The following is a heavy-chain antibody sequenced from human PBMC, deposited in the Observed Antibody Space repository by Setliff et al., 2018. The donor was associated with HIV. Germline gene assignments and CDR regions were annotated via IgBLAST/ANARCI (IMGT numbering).Heavy chain of an antibody. J-gene: IGHJ4*02. CDR3: ATEEGTTVHRIGF. CDR1: GGSISSSTYC. D-gene: IGHD4-17*01. V-gene: IGHV4-39*07. Sequence: SETLSLTCTVSGGSISSSTYCWGWIRQPPGKGLEWIGSICGTWKTYYNPSLKSRVTISVDTSKNQLSLKMTSVTAADTAVYYCATEEGTTVHRIGFWGQGTLVTVSS. CDR2: ICGTWKT.